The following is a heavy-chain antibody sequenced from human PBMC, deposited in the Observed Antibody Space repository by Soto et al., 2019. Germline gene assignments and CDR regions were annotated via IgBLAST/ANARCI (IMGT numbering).Heavy chain of an antibody. J-gene: IGHJ6*02. CDR2: IIPIFGAA. D-gene: IGHD1-26*01. V-gene: IGHV1-69*13. CDR3: ARVLGASYYYYGMDV. Sequence: SVKVSCKASGGTFSSYAISWVRQAPGQGLEWMGGIIPIFGAANYAQKFQGRVTITADESTSTAYMELSSLRSEDTAVYYCARVLGASYYYYGMDVWGQGTTVTVSS. CDR1: GGTFSSYA.